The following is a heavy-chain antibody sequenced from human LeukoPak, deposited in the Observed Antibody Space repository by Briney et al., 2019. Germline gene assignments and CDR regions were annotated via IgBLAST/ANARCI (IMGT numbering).Heavy chain of an antibody. CDR3: ARGSDGDYFDY. CDR1: GFTFSSYG. V-gene: IGHV3-48*03. J-gene: IGHJ4*02. CDR2: ISSSGSTI. Sequence: PGGSLRLSCAASGFTFSSYGMNWVRQAPGKGLEWVSYISSSGSTIYYADSERGRFTIYRDNAKNSLYLQMNGLRAEDTAVYYCARGSDGDYFDYWGQGTLVTVSS. D-gene: IGHD4-17*01.